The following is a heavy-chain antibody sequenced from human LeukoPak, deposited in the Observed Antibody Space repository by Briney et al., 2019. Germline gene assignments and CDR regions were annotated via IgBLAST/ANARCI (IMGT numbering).Heavy chain of an antibody. V-gene: IGHV5-51*01. J-gene: IGHJ4*02. D-gene: IGHD2-15*01. CDR2: IYPGDSDT. Sequence: GESLKISCKGSGYSFTSYWIGWVRQMPGKSLEWMGIIYPGDSDTRYSPSFQGQVTISADKAISTAYLQWSSLKASDTAMYYCARAQRYCSGGSCYGGMGFDYWGQGTLVTASS. CDR3: ARAQRYCSGGSCYGGMGFDY. CDR1: GYSFTSYW.